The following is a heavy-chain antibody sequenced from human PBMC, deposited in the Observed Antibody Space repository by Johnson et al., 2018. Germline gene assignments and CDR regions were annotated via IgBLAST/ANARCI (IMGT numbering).Heavy chain of an antibody. Sequence: VQLGQAGGGVVQPGGSLGLSCAASGFTVSSNYMNWVRQAPGKGLEWVSVLYSGGRTYYADSVQGRFTISRDNFKNTLYLQMTSLRAEDTAVYYCGRGRPTTKNYYFGMDGWGQGTTVIVSS. CDR2: LYSGGRT. CDR1: GFTVSSNY. J-gene: IGHJ6*02. D-gene: IGHD1-26*01. V-gene: IGHV3-53*01. CDR3: GRGRPTTKNYYFGMDG.